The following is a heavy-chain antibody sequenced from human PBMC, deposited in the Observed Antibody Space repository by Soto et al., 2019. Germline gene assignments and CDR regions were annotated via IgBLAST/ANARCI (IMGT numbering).Heavy chain of an antibody. CDR1: GGSFSGYY. Sequence: PSETLSLTCAVYGGSFSGYYWSWIRQPPGKGLEWIGEINHSGSTNYNPSLKSRVTISVDTSKNQFSLKLSSVTAADTAVYYCARGPTGVVVVPAAMPYYMDVWGKGTTVTVSS. V-gene: IGHV4-34*01. J-gene: IGHJ6*03. CDR2: INHSGST. CDR3: ARGPTGVVVVPAAMPYYMDV. D-gene: IGHD2-2*01.